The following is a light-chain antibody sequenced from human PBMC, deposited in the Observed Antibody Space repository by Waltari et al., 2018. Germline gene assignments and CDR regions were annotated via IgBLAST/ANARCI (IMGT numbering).Light chain of an antibody. CDR1: QSVGSSY. Sequence: DIVLTQSPGTLSLSPGESTTLSCRASQSVGSSYLAWYQQKPGQAPRLLIYGASSGATGVPDKFSGSGSGIDFTLTISRLEPEDFAVYYCQLYGSSSITFGQGTRLEIK. CDR3: QLYGSSSIT. V-gene: IGKV3-20*01. CDR2: GAS. J-gene: IGKJ5*01.